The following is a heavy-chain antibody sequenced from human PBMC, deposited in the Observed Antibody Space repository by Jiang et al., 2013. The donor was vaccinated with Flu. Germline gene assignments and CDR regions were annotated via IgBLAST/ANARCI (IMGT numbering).Heavy chain of an antibody. CDR3: AKDRTTGATVFIDY. D-gene: IGHD1-1*01. Sequence: VQLVESGGGVVQPGRSLRLSCAASGFIFSSYGMHWVRQAPGKGLEWVAVISYDGSDKYYADSVKGRFTISRDNSKNTLYLQINSLRAEDTAVYYCAKDRTTGATVFIDYWGQGTLVTVSS. CDR2: ISYDGSDK. V-gene: IGHV3-30*18. J-gene: IGHJ4*02. CDR1: GFIFSSYG.